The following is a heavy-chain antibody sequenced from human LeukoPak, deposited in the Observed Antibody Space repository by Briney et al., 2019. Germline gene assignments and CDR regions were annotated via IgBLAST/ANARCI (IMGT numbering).Heavy chain of an antibody. V-gene: IGHV1-2*02. J-gene: IGHJ5*02. Sequence: GASVKVSCKASGYTFTAYYIHWVRQAPGQGLEWMGWINPNSGGTDYAQKFQGRVTMTRDTSISTACMELSRLRSDDTAVYYCARGIAVRASHWFDPWGQGTLVTVSS. CDR1: GYTFTAYY. CDR2: INPNSGGT. D-gene: IGHD3-10*01. CDR3: ARGIAVRASHWFDP.